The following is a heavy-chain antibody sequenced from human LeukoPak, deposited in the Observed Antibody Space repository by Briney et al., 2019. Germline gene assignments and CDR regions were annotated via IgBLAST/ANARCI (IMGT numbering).Heavy chain of an antibody. Sequence: GGSLRLSCTGSGFRFGDYAMNWVRQAPGKGLEWVSFIRRETYGGTTEYAASVKGRLSVSRDDSKSIAYLQMNSLKTEDTGVYFCARDGREYSDCGMGVWGPGTTVTVSS. CDR2: IRRETYGGTT. V-gene: IGHV3-49*04. J-gene: IGHJ6*02. CDR3: ARDGREYSDCGMGV. D-gene: IGHD2/OR15-2a*01. CDR1: GFRFGDYA.